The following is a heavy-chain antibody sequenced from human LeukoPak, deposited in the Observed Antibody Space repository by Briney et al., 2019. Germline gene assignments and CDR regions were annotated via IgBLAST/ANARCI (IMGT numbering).Heavy chain of an antibody. CDR3: ARDHCTNGVCRFDY. CDR1: GYTFTSYG. Sequence: ASVKVSCKASGYTFTSYGISWVRQAPGQGLEWMGWISAYNGNTNYAQKLQGRVTMTTDTSTSTAYMELRSLRSDDTAVYYCARDHCTNGVCRFDYWGQGTLVTVSS. CDR2: ISAYNGNT. V-gene: IGHV1-18*01. D-gene: IGHD2-8*01. J-gene: IGHJ4*02.